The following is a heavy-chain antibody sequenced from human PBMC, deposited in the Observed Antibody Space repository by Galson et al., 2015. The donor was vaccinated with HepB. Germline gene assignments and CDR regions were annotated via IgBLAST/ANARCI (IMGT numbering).Heavy chain of an antibody. CDR2: IIPIFGTA. D-gene: IGHD3-3*01. J-gene: IGHJ6*03. V-gene: IGHV1-69*13. CDR1: GGTFSSYA. CDR3: AREVKGYDFWSAQFKQSYYYYYYMDV. Sequence: SVKVSCKASGGTFSSYAISWVRQAPGQGLEWMGGIIPIFGTANYAQKFQGRVTITADESTSTAYMELSSLRSEDTAVYYCAREVKGYDFWSAQFKQSYYYYYYMDVWGKGTTVTVSS.